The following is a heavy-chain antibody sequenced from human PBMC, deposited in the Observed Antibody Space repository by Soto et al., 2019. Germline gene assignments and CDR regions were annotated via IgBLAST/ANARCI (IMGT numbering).Heavy chain of an antibody. CDR1: GFTFSTYS. Sequence: EVQLVESGGGLVKPGGSLRLSCAASGFTFSTYSMHWVRQAPGKGLEWVSSISTTSTYIYYADSVKGRFTISRDNAKNSLFLQMNSLRAEYTAVDYCARDFKYDILTSHYGMDVWGQGTTVTVSS. D-gene: IGHD3-9*01. J-gene: IGHJ6*02. CDR2: ISTTSTYI. CDR3: ARDFKYDILTSHYGMDV. V-gene: IGHV3-21*02.